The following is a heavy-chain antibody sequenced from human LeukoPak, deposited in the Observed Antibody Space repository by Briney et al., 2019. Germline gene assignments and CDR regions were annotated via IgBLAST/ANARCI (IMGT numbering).Heavy chain of an antibody. V-gene: IGHV3-69-1*02. Sequence: PGGSLRLSCAASGFTFSDYTMNWVRQSPGKGPEWVSSISSSTYIHYADSVMGRFTISRDNAKNSLYLQMNSLRAEDTAIYYCASVSNWGDWYFDLWGRGTLVTVSS. CDR1: GFTFSDYT. CDR3: ASVSNWGDWYFDL. CDR2: ISSSTYI. D-gene: IGHD7-27*01. J-gene: IGHJ2*01.